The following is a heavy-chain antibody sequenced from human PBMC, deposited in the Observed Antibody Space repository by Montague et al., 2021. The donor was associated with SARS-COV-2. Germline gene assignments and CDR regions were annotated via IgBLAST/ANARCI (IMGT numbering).Heavy chain of an antibody. CDR2: VYTAVRT. CDR3: ARRAAGGLFYFDY. D-gene: IGHD6-13*01. J-gene: IGHJ4*02. V-gene: IGHV4-59*01. CDR1: GASINDYY. Sequence: SETLSLTCNVSGASINDYYLNWLRQSPGKRLEWIGYVYTAVRTSYNPSLKGRVTISLDTSKNQISLKLTSMTAADAAVYFCARRAAGGLFYFDYWGLGTLVSVSS.